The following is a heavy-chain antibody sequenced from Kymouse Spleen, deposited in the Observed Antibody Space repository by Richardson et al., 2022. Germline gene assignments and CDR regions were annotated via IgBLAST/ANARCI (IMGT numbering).Heavy chain of an antibody. CDR3: AKDTYSSSSDYYYYGMDV. V-gene: IGHV3-23*04. CDR2: ISGSGGST. D-gene: IGHD6-6*01. J-gene: IGHJ6*02. CDR1: GFTFSSYA. Sequence: EVQLVESGGGLVQPGGSLRLSCAASGFTFSSYAMSWVRQAPGKGLEWVSAISGSGGSTYYADSVKGRFTISRDNSKNTLYLQMNSLRAEDTAVYYCAKDTYSSSSDYYYYGMDVWGQGTTVTVSS.